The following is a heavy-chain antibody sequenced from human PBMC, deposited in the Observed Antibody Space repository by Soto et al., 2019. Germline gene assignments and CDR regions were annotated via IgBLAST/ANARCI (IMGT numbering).Heavy chain of an antibody. CDR2: IWYDGINT. Sequence: GGSLRLSCAASGFTFTNYGMQWVRQAPGKGLEWVAVIWYDGINTHYTESVKGRFSITRDDSKNTLYLQMDSLRAEDTAVYYCAREVRRERPILYWGHGTLVTVS. D-gene: IGHD6-25*01. CDR1: GFTFTNYG. V-gene: IGHV3-33*01. CDR3: AREVRRERPILY. J-gene: IGHJ4*01.